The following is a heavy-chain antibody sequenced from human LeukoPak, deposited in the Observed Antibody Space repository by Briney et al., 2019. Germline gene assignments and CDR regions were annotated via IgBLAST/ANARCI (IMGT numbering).Heavy chain of an antibody. Sequence: GGSLRLSCAASGFTFSSYGMHWVRQAPGKGLEWVAFIRYDGGNKYYADSVKGRFTISRDNSKNTLYLQMNSLRADDTAVYYCAKVLDTLNSCCRYYFDYWGQGTLVTVSS. V-gene: IGHV3-30*02. CDR2: IRYDGGNK. CDR3: AKVLDTLNSCCRYYFDY. CDR1: GFTFSSYG. J-gene: IGHJ4*02. D-gene: IGHD2-2*01.